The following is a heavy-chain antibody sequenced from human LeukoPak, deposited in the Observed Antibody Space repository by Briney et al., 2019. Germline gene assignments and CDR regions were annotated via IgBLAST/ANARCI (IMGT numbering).Heavy chain of an antibody. V-gene: IGHV4-34*01. CDR3: ARWYSSSWSNWFDP. J-gene: IGHJ5*02. CDR1: GGSISSYY. Sequence: SETLSLTCAVSGGSISSYYWSWIRQPPGKGLEWIGEINHSGSTNYNPSLKSRVTISVDTSKNQFSLKLSSVTAADTAVYYCARWYSSSWSNWFDPWGQGTLVTVSS. CDR2: INHSGST. D-gene: IGHD6-13*01.